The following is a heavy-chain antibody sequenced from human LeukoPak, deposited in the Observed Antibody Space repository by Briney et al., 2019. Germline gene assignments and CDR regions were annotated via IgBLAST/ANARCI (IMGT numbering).Heavy chain of an antibody. D-gene: IGHD3-22*01. Sequence: GEPLKISCQGSGYFFINYWIAWVRQMPGKGLEWMGSIYPVDSDTRYSPSFQGQVSISADKSINSAYLQWSSLKASDTAIYYCATCRYVADGFYYTQDDSWGQGTLVTVSS. CDR1: GYFFINYW. CDR3: ATCRYVADGFYYTQDDS. V-gene: IGHV5-51*01. J-gene: IGHJ5*01. CDR2: IYPVDSDT.